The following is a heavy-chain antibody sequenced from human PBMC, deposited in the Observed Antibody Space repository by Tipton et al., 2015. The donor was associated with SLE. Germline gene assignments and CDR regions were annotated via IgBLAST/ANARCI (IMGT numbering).Heavy chain of an antibody. V-gene: IGHV3-30*04. J-gene: IGHJ4*02. CDR3: AREMIRDIVPTNADY. CDR2: ISYDGSKK. Sequence: SLRLSCAASGFTFSSYAMHWVRQAPGKGLEWVAVISYDGSKKYYADSVKGRLTISRDNSRNTLYLEVNSLRAEDTAVYYCAREMIRDIVPTNADYWGQGTLVTASS. CDR1: GFTFSSYA. D-gene: IGHD5-12*01.